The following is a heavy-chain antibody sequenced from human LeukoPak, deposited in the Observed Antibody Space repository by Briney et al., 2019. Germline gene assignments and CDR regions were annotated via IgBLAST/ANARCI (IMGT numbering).Heavy chain of an antibody. J-gene: IGHJ4*02. V-gene: IGHV1-46*01. CDR2: INPSGGSA. CDR1: GYTFTSYF. CDR3: AVGGNGAGDYFDY. D-gene: IGHD4-23*01. Sequence: GASVKVSCKASGYTFTSYFMHWVRQAPGQGLEWMGIINPSGGSASSAQKFQGRVTMTRDTSTSTVYLELSSLRSDDTAVYYCAVGGNGAGDYFDYWGQGTLVTVSS.